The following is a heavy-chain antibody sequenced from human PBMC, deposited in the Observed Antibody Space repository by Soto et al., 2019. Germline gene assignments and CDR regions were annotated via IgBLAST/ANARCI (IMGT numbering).Heavy chain of an antibody. V-gene: IGHV3-30-3*01. CDR2: ISYDGSNK. CDR1: GFTFSSYA. Sequence: GGSLRLSCAASGFTFSSYAMHWVRQAPGKGLEWVAVISYDGSNKYYADSVKGRFTISRDNSKNTLYLQMNSLRAEDTAVYYCARDVSCGYYAFDIWGQGTMVTVSS. D-gene: IGHD3-22*01. J-gene: IGHJ3*02. CDR3: ARDVSCGYYAFDI.